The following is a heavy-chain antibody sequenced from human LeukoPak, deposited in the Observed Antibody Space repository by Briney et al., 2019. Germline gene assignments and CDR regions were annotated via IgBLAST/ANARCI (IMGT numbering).Heavy chain of an antibody. J-gene: IGHJ4*02. CDR1: GFTFANYA. CDR3: AKAAISGVVISFDY. D-gene: IGHD3-3*01. V-gene: IGHV3-23*01. CDR2: ISSSGGNT. Sequence: PGGSLRLSCAASGFTFANYAMNWVRQAPGKGLEWVSTISSSGGNTYYADSVKGRFTFSRDNSENTLYLQMTSLRAEDTAVYYCAKAAISGVVISFDYWGQGTLLTVSS.